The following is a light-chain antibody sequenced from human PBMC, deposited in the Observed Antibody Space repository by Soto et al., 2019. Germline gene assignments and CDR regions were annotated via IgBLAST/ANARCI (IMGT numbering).Light chain of an antibody. CDR3: QSYDDSLSVHYV. V-gene: IGLV1-40*01. CDR1: SSNIGSTYD. CDR2: GNT. J-gene: IGLJ1*01. Sequence: QSVLTQPPSVSGAPGQRVTISCTGSSSNIGSTYDVQWYQQLPGTAPKLLIHGNTNRPSGVPDRFSGSKSGTSASLAITGLQAYDEADYYCQSYDDSLSVHYVFGTGTQLTVL.